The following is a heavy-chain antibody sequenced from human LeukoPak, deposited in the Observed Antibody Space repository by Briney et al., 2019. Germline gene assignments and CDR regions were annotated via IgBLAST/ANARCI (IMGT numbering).Heavy chain of an antibody. CDR2: IYHSGST. V-gene: IGHV4-30-2*01. J-gene: IGHJ4*02. D-gene: IGHD3-22*01. CDR1: GGSISSGGYY. Sequence: SETLSLTCTVSGGSISSGGYYWSWIRQPPGKGLEWIGYIYHSGSTYYNPSLKSRVTISVDRSKNQFSLKLSSVTAADTAVYYCARDSVRPTVGMVWGQGTLVTVSS. CDR3: ARDSVRPTVGMV.